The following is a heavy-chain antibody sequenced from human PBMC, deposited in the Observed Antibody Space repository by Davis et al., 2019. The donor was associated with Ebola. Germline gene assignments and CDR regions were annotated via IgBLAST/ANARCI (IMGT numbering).Heavy chain of an antibody. CDR1: GGSFNDYY. CDR3: ARGLLDSSGYYRFDY. Sequence: GSLRLSCAVYGGSFNDYYWNWIRQPPGKGLEWIGEINHSGSTNYNPSLKSRVTISVDTSKNQFSLKLSSVTAADTAVYYCARGLLDSSGYYRFDYWGQGTLVTVSS. CDR2: INHSGST. V-gene: IGHV4-34*01. D-gene: IGHD3-22*01. J-gene: IGHJ4*02.